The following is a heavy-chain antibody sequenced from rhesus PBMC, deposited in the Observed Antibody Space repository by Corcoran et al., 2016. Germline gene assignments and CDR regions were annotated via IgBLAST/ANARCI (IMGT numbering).Heavy chain of an antibody. CDR3: ARGGSGYASFDF. CDR2: ITYSGSI. D-gene: IGHD5-24*01. Sequence: QVQLQESGPGPVKPSETLSLTCAVSGYSISGYYWSWIRQAPGQGLEWIGNITYSGSISDNPSLKSRVTISRATSKKQFSLKLGSVTAAATAVYYCARGGSGYASFDFWGQGLRVTVSS. V-gene: IGHV4-122*02. CDR1: GYSISGYY. J-gene: IGHJ3*01.